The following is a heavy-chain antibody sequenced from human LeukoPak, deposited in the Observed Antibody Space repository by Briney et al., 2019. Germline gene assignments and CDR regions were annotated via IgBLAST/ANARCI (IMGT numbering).Heavy chain of an antibody. CDR3: ARGGTNNRYGGDY. V-gene: IGHV4-59*01. J-gene: IGHJ4*02. CDR1: GGSISNYY. Sequence: SETLSLTCTVSGGSISNYYWSWIRQPPGKGLEWIGSIYYSGSANYNPSLKSRVTISVDTSKNQFSLNLNSVTAADTAVYYCARGGTNNRYGGDYWGQGTLVTVSS. CDR2: IYYSGSA. D-gene: IGHD2-2*01.